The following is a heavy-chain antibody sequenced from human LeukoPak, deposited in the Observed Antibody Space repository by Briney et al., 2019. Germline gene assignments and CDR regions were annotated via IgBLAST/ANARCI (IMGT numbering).Heavy chain of an antibody. D-gene: IGHD5-18*01. CDR1: GGTFSSYT. V-gene: IGHV1-69*05. J-gene: IGHJ6*03. CDR3: ASGAGGYSYGSYYYYYMDV. Sequence: SVKVSCKASGGTFSSYTISWVRQAPGQGLEWMGGIIPIFGTANYAQKFQGRVTITTDESTCTAYMELSSLRSEDAAVYYCASGAGGYSYGSYYYYYMDVWGKGTTVTVSS. CDR2: IIPIFGTA.